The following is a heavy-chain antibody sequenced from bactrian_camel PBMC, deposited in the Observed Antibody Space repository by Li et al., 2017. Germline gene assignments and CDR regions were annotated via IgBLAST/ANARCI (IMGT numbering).Heavy chain of an antibody. CDR3: VAAGSPRNSLAQNY. J-gene: IGHJ4*01. V-gene: IGHV3S40*01. D-gene: IGHD1*01. Sequence: VQLVESGGGSVQPGGSLRLSCASSGSIYDTMCMGWVRQAPGKEREGVAAISPGSGRRYYGDSVKGRFTTSRDNAKNTAYLQLNNLKGEDTAAYYCVAAGSPRNSLAQNYWGQGTQVTVS. CDR1: GSIYDTMC. CDR2: ISPGSGRR.